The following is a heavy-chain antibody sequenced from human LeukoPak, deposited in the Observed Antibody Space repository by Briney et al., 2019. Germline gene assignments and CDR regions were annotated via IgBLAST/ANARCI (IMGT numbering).Heavy chain of an antibody. CDR1: GGSVSSGSYY. Sequence: SETLSLTCTVSGGSVSSGSYYWSWIRQPPGKGLEWIGYIYYSGSTNYNPSLKSRVTISVDTSKNQFSLKLSSVTAADTAVYYCARDLGYCTNGVCHTRFDYWGQGTLVAVSS. J-gene: IGHJ4*02. V-gene: IGHV4-61*01. CDR2: IYYSGST. CDR3: ARDLGYCTNGVCHTRFDY. D-gene: IGHD2-8*01.